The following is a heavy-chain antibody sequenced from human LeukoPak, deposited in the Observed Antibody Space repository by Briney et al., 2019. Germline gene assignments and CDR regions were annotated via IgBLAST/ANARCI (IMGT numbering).Heavy chain of an antibody. D-gene: IGHD3-3*01. V-gene: IGHV3-53*01. Sequence: PGGSLRLSCAASGFTVSTNYMGWVRQAPGKKLEWVSDIYSDGSTFYADSVKGRFTISRDNSKNTLYLQMNSLRAEDTAVYHCARYDFILISYFDLWGRGTLVTVSS. CDR3: ARYDFILISYFDL. CDR2: IYSDGST. CDR1: GFTVSTNY. J-gene: IGHJ2*01.